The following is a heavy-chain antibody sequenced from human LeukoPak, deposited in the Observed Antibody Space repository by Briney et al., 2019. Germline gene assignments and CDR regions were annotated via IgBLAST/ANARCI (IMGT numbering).Heavy chain of an antibody. J-gene: IGHJ6*02. CDR1: GGSFSGYY. D-gene: IGHD6-13*01. CDR3: ARGSSSWYYYYGMDV. V-gene: IGHV4-34*01. Sequence: SETLSLTCAVYGGSFSGYYWSWIRQPPGKGLEWIGEINHSGSTNYNPSLKSRVTISVDTSKNQFSLKLSSVTAADTAVYYCARGSSSWYYYYGMDVWGQGTTVTVSS. CDR2: INHSGST.